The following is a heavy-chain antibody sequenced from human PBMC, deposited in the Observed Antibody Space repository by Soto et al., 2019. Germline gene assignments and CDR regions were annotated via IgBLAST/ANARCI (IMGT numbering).Heavy chain of an antibody. D-gene: IGHD1-1*01. J-gene: IGHJ5*02. CDR2: IYYSGST. CDR3: ARLNWNDEGDWFDP. CDR1: GGSISSYY. V-gene: IGHV4-59*01. Sequence: SETLSLTCTVSGGSISSYYWSWIRQPPGKGLEWIGYIYYSGSTNYNPSLKSRVTISVDTSKNQFSLKLSSVTAADTAVYYCARLNWNDEGDWFDPWGQGTLVTVSS.